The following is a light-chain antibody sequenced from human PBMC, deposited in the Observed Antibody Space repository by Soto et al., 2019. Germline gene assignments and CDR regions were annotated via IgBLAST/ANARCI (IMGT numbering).Light chain of an antibody. V-gene: IGKV3-15*01. Sequence: EIVMTQSPATLSVSPGERATLSCRASKSVSSTLAWYQQKPGQAPRHLIYGASTRATGIPARFSGSGSGTEFTLTISSLQSEDFAVYYCQQYNNWPPYTFGQGTKLEIK. J-gene: IGKJ2*01. CDR2: GAS. CDR3: QQYNNWPPYT. CDR1: KSVSST.